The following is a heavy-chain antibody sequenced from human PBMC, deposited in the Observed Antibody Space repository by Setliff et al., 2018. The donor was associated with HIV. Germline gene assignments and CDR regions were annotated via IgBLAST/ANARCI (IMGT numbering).Heavy chain of an antibody. CDR2: MNSDGSES. V-gene: IGHV3-74*01. CDR1: GFTFSSYW. Sequence: PGGSLRLSCEASGFTFSSYWMHWVRQAPGKGLVWVSRMNSDGSESYYVDSVKGRFIASTDNAKNSLFLQMNSLKAEDTAVYYCARAYNVYDYRFDSSGYDYWGQGTLVTVSS. D-gene: IGHD3-22*01. J-gene: IGHJ4*02. CDR3: ARAYNVYDYRFDSSGYDY.